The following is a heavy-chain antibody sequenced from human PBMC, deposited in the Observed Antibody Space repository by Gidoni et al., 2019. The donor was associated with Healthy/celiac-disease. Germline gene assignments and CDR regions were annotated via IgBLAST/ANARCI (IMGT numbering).Heavy chain of an antibody. Sequence: QVQLVESGGGVVQPGRSLRLSCAASGFTFSSYGMHWVRQAPGKGLEGVAVIWYDGSNKYYADSVKGRFTISRDNSKNTLYLQMNSLRAEDTAVYYCAREGIAAAGYDYWGQGTLVTVSS. CDR3: AREGIAAAGYDY. CDR2: IWYDGSNK. V-gene: IGHV3-33*01. CDR1: GFTFSSYG. D-gene: IGHD6-13*01. J-gene: IGHJ4*02.